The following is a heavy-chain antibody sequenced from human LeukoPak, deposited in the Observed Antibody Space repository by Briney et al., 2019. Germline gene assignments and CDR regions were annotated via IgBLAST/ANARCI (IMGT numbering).Heavy chain of an antibody. CDR2: ISSSSSYI. CDR1: GFTFSSYS. V-gene: IGHV3-21*01. J-gene: IGHJ4*02. D-gene: IGHD3-9*01. CDR3: ARSLRYFDWLPLDY. Sequence: GGSLRLSCAASGFTFSSYSMNWVRQAPGKDLEWVSSISSSSSYIYYADSVKGRFTISRDNAKNSLYLQMNSLRAEDTAVYYCARSLRYFDWLPLDYWGQGTLVTVSS.